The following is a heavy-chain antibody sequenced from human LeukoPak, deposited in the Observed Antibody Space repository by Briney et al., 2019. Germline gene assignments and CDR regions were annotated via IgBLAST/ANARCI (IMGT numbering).Heavy chain of an antibody. CDR2: INSDGSST. CDR3: ARDINYYDSSGYYKDY. D-gene: IGHD3-22*01. V-gene: IGHV3-74*01. Sequence: GGSLRLSCAASGFTFSSYGMHWVRQAPGKGLEWVSRINSDGSSTSYADSVKGRFTVSRDNAKNTLYLQMNSLRAEDTAVYYCARDINYYDSSGYYKDYWGQGTLVTVSS. CDR1: GFTFSSYG. J-gene: IGHJ4*02.